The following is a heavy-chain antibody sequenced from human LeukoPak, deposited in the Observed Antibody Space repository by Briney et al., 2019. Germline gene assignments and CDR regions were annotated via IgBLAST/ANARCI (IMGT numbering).Heavy chain of an antibody. CDR3: ARGPRAYCSSTSCYVGLDY. D-gene: IGHD2-2*01. CDR2: IKQDGSEK. V-gene: IGHV3-7*04. J-gene: IGHJ4*02. CDR1: GFTFSSYW. Sequence: GGSLRLSCAASGFTFSSYWLSWVRQAPGKGLEWVANIKQDGSEKYYVDSVKGRFTIYRDNAKNSLDLQMNSLRAEDTAVYYCARGPRAYCSSTSCYVGLDYWGQGTLVTVSS.